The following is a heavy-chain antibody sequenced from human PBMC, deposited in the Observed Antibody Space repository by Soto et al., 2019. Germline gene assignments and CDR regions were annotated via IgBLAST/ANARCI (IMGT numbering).Heavy chain of an antibody. J-gene: IGHJ6*02. D-gene: IGHD6-6*01. Sequence: SVKVSCKASGGTFSSYAISWVRQAPGQGLEWMGGIIPIFGTANYAQKFQGRVTITADESTSTAYMELSSLRSEDTAVYYCARAAFCSSPTTLHYGMDVWGQGTTVTVSS. V-gene: IGHV1-69*13. CDR1: GGTFSSYA. CDR3: ARAAFCSSPTTLHYGMDV. CDR2: IIPIFGTA.